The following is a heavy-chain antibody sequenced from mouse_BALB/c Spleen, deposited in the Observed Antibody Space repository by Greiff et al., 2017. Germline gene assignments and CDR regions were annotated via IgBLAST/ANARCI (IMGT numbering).Heavy chain of an antibody. J-gene: IGHJ3*01. D-gene: IGHD1-1*01. CDR2: IWSGGST. CDR1: GFSLTSYG. CDR3: ARDYGSSYPFAY. V-gene: IGHV2-2*02. Sequence: VMLVESGPGLVQPSQSLSITCTVSGFSLTSYGVHWVRQSPGKGLEWLGVIWSGGSTDYNAAFISRLSISKDNSKSQVFFKMNSLQANDTAIYYCARDYGSSYPFAYWGQGTLVTVSA.